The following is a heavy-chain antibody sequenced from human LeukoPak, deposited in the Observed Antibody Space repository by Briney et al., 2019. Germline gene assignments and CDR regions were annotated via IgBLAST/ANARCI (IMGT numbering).Heavy chain of an antibody. Sequence: GGSLRLSCAASGFSFSNSWMTWVRQTPGKGLEWVANIKPDGSEKKYVDSVKGRFTISRDNAKNSLYLQMNSLRAEDTAVYYCARAYGSGSYCPNYWGQGTLVTVSS. J-gene: IGHJ4*02. V-gene: IGHV3-7*01. CDR3: ARAYGSGSYCPNY. CDR2: IKPDGSEK. CDR1: GFSFSNSW. D-gene: IGHD3-10*01.